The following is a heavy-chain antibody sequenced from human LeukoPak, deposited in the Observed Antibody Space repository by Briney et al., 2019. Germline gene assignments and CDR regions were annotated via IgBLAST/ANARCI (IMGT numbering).Heavy chain of an antibody. CDR1: GYTFTGYY. Sequence: ASVKVSCKASGYTFTGYYMHWVRQAPGQGLERMGWINPNSGGTNYAQKFQGRVTMTRDTSISTAYMELSRLRSDDTAVYYCARDLRYYYYMDVWGKGTTVTVSS. CDR2: INPNSGGT. CDR3: ARDLRYYYYMDV. V-gene: IGHV1-2*02. J-gene: IGHJ6*03.